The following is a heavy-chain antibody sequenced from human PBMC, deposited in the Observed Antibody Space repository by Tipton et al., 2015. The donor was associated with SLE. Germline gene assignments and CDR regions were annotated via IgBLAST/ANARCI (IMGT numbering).Heavy chain of an antibody. J-gene: IGHJ2*01. Sequence: TLSLTCTVSGGSISSSSYYWSWIRQPPGKGLEWIGEINHRGSTNYNPSLKSRVTISGDTSKNQFSLKLSSVTAADTAVYNCARGHQGALGWYFDLWGRGTLVTVSS. CDR3: ARGHQGALGWYFDL. V-gene: IGHV4-39*07. D-gene: IGHD1-26*01. CDR1: GGSISSSSYY. CDR2: INHRGST.